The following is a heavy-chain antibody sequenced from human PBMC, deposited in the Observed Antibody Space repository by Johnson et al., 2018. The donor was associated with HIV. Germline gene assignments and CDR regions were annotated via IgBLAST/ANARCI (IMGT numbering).Heavy chain of an antibody. Sequence: QVQLVESGGGLVKPGGSLRLSCAASGFTSSNYMSWIRQAPGKGLEWVSYISSSGSTIYYADSVKGRFTISRDNSKNTLYLQMNSLRAEDTAVYYCAKSPFTMVRGLACDAFDIWGQGTMVTVSS. V-gene: IGHV3-11*04. CDR2: ISSSGSTI. CDR1: GFTSSNY. J-gene: IGHJ3*02. CDR3: AKSPFTMVRGLACDAFDI. D-gene: IGHD3-10*01.